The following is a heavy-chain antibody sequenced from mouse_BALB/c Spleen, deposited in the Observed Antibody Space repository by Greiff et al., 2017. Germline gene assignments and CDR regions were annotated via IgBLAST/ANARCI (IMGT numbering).Heavy chain of an antibody. Sequence: VQLQQPGAELVKPGASVKLSCKASGYTFTSYWMHWVKQRPGQGLEWIGEIDPSDSYTNYNQKFKGKATLTVDKSSSTAYMQLSSLTSEDSAVYYCARQGYYGSSYWFAYWGQGTLVTVSA. CDR1: GYTFTSYW. J-gene: IGHJ3*01. CDR3: ARQGYYGSSYWFAY. CDR2: IDPSDSYT. D-gene: IGHD1-1*01. V-gene: IGHV1-69*02.